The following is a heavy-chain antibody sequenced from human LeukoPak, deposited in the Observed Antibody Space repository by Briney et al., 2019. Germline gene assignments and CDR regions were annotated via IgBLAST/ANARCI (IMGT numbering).Heavy chain of an antibody. J-gene: IGHJ3*02. CDR3: ARGRGYNAFDI. Sequence: PSETLSLTCAVYGGSFSGYYWSWIRQPPGRGLEWIGEINHSGRTNYNPSLKSRVTIPVDTSKNQFSLKLNSVTAADTAVYYCARGRGYNAFDIWGQGTMVTVSS. CDR2: INHSGRT. CDR1: GGSFSGYY. V-gene: IGHV4-34*01. D-gene: IGHD5-12*01.